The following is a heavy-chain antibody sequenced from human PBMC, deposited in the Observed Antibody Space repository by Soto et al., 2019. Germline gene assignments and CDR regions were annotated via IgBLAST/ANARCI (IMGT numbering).Heavy chain of an antibody. D-gene: IGHD3-10*01. V-gene: IGHV3-33*01. CDR2: IWYDGSNK. CDR3: ARDHLSIRGVISGMDV. CDR1: GFTFSSYG. Sequence: QVQLVESGGGVVQPGRSLRLSCAASGFTFSSYGMHWVRQAPGKGLEWVAVIWYDGSNKYYADSVKGRFTISRDNSKNTLYLQMNSLRAEDTAVYYRARDHLSIRGVISGMDVWGQGTTVTVSS. J-gene: IGHJ6*02.